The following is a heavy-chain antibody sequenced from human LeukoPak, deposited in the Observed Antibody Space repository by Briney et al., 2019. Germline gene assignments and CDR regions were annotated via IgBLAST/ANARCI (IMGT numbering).Heavy chain of an antibody. CDR1: GYTFTGQD. V-gene: IGHV1-2*02. CDR2: INPNNGDT. D-gene: IGHD6-19*01. J-gene: IGHJ4*02. CDR3: ASYPRYSGVPPFDY. Sequence: AAVKVSCKASGYTFTGQDMHWVRQAPGQGLEWMGWINPNNGDTNYAQEFQGRVTMTRDTTISMAYMELSRLTSADTAVYYCASYPRYSGVPPFDYWGQGTLVTVSS.